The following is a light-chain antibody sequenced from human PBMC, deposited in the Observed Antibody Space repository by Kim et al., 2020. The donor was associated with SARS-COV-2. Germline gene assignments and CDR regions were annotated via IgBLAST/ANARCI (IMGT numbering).Light chain of an antibody. CDR1: KLGDKY. CDR3: QAWDSSTGV. J-gene: IGLJ2*01. V-gene: IGLV3-1*01. Sequence: VTPGQTASITCSGDKLGDKYACWYQQKPGQSPVLVIYQDNRRPSGIPERFSGSNSGNTATLTISGTQAMDEADYYCQAWDSSTGVFGGGTQLTVL. CDR2: QDN.